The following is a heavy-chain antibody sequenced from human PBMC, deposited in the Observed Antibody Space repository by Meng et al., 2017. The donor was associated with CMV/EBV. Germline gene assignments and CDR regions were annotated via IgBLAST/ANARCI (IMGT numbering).Heavy chain of an antibody. CDR2: IRYDGSNK. Sequence: LSLTCAASGFTFSSYGMHWVRQAPGKGLEWVAFIRYDGSNKYYADSVKGRFTISRDNSKNTLYLQMNSLRAEDTAVYYCAKDLLELPGDYYYYYGMDVWGQGTTVTVSS. V-gene: IGHV3-30*02. J-gene: IGHJ6*02. D-gene: IGHD1-26*01. CDR3: AKDLLELPGDYYYYYGMDV. CDR1: GFTFSSYG.